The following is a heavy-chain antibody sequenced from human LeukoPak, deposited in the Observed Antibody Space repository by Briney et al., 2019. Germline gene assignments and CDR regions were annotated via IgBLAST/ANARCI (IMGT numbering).Heavy chain of an antibody. D-gene: IGHD6-6*01. Sequence: SETLSLTCTLSGCSISSLYWSWIRQPPGKGLEWIGSIYYSGGTKYNPAPVSRVTISVHTSRVQFSLKLSSVTAADTAVYYCARWQYTISSGWFDPWGQGTLVTVSS. V-gene: IGHV4-59*08. J-gene: IGHJ5*02. CDR3: ARWQYTISSGWFDP. CDR1: GCSISSLY. CDR2: IYYSGGT.